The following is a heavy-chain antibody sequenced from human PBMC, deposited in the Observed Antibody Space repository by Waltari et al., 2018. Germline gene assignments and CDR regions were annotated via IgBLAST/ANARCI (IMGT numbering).Heavy chain of an antibody. J-gene: IGHJ4*02. V-gene: IGHV3-23*01. D-gene: IGHD5-12*01. CDR2: IRDSGGST. CDR1: GFTFSNYA. Sequence: EVQLLESGGGLVQPWGSLRVSCAVSGFTFSNYAMTWVSQAPGKGLEWVSSIRDSGGSTYYADSGKGRFTISRDNSKNTRYLQMDSLRADDTAVYYCAKSRATTYRGHFDYWGQGTLVTVSS. CDR3: AKSRATTYRGHFDY.